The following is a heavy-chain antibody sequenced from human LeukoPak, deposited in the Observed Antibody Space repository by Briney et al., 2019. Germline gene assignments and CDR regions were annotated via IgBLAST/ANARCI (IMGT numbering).Heavy chain of an antibody. CDR2: IIPIFGTA. J-gene: IGHJ6*03. V-gene: IGHV1-69*13. CDR1: GGTFSSYA. Sequence: SVKVSCKASGGTFSSYAISWVRQAPGQGLEWMGGIIPIFGTANYAQKFQGRVTITADESTSTAYMELSSLRSEDTAVYYCARGDIVVVPAAMTSPGYYYYMDVWGKGTTVTVSS. CDR3: ARGDIVVVPAAMTSPGYYYYMDV. D-gene: IGHD2-2*01.